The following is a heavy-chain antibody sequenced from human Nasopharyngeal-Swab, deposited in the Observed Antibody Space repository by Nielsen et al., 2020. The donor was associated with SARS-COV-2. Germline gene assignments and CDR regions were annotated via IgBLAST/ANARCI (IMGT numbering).Heavy chain of an antibody. CDR3: ARTAIEGGYYRGDAFDI. J-gene: IGHJ3*02. V-gene: IGHV5-51*01. Sequence: KVSCKGSGYRFISYWIGWVRQMPGKGLEWMGIIYPGDSDTSYSPSLQGQVTISADKSINTAYLQWSSLKASDTAMYYCARTAIEGGYYRGDAFDIWCQGTMVTVSS. D-gene: IGHD3-22*01. CDR1: GYRFISYW. CDR2: IYPGDSDT.